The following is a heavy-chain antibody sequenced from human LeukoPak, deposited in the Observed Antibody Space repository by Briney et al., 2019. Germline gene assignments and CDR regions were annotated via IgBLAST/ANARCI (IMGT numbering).Heavy chain of an antibody. Sequence: GGSLRLCCAASGFSVTSNHMNWVRQAPGKGLEWVSIIYTGGTTHYADSLNDRFTISRDDSINTLYLQMNSLRAEDTAVYYCARDSSSCYFDYWGQRSLVPLSS. V-gene: IGHV3-66*01. CDR1: GFSVTSNH. J-gene: IGHJ4*02. CDR2: IYTGGTT. D-gene: IGHD6-6*01. CDR3: ARDSSSCYFDY.